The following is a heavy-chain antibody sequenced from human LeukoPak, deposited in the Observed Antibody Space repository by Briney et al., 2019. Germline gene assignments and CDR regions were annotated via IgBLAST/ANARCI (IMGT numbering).Heavy chain of an antibody. J-gene: IGHJ4*02. CDR1: GFTFSSYG. D-gene: IGHD6-13*01. Sequence: GGSLRLSCAASGFTFSSYGMHWVRQAPGKGLEWVAFIRYDGSNKYYADSVKGRFTISRDNSKNTLHLQMSSLRTDDTAVYYCARDRPFAAAAGYFDYWGQGTLVTVSS. CDR2: IRYDGSNK. CDR3: ARDRPFAAAAGYFDY. V-gene: IGHV3-30*02.